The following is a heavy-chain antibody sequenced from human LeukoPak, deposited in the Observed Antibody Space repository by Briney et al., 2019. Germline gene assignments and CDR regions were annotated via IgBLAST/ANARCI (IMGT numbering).Heavy chain of an antibody. CDR1: GFTFSTYW. J-gene: IGHJ6*03. Sequence: GGSLRLSCAASGFTFSTYWMSWVRQAPGKGLEWVANIKQDGSDKYYVDSVKGRFTISRYNAKNSLFLQMNSLRAEDTSVYYCARALRGSVYYMDVWGKGTTVTVSS. CDR3: ARALRGSVYYMDV. D-gene: IGHD3-10*01. V-gene: IGHV3-7*04. CDR2: IKQDGSDK.